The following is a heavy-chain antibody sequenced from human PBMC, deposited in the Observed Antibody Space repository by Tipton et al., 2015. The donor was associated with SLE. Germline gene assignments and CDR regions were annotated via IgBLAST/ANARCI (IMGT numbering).Heavy chain of an antibody. Sequence: TLSLTCTVSGGSISTSNFYWGWIRQAPGKGLEWIGSINYIAGSYYNPSLKSRVTISADTSNNQFSLNLRSVTAADTGVFYCARLSMAAAGADYWGQGTLVTVSS. CDR3: ARLSMAAAGADY. CDR2: INYIAGS. CDR1: GGSISTSNFY. V-gene: IGHV4-39*01. D-gene: IGHD6-13*01. J-gene: IGHJ4*02.